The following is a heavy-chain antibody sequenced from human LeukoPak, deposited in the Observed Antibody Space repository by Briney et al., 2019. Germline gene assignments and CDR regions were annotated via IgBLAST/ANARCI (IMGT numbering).Heavy chain of an antibody. CDR2: ISRSFTPI. CDR1: GFSFSDYS. Sequence: GGSLRLSCAASGFSFSDYSMTWVRQAPGKGLEWVSYISRSFTPIYYAEFVKGRFTISRDNAKNTLYLQMNSLRAEDTAVYYCARGTYADYWGQGTLVTVSS. J-gene: IGHJ4*02. V-gene: IGHV3-48*04. CDR3: ARGTYADY. D-gene: IGHD2-8*01.